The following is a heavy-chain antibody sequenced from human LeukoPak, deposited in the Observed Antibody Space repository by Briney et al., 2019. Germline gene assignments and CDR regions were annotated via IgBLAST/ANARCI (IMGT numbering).Heavy chain of an antibody. V-gene: IGHV3-64D*06. CDR2: ISSNGGST. Sequence: GGSLRLSCSASGFTFSSYAMHWVRQAPGKGLEYVSAISSNGGSTYYADSVKGRFTISRDNSKNTLYLQMGSLRAEDTAVYYCVKSAEAYSGGYSAVFDYWGQGTLVTVSS. J-gene: IGHJ4*02. CDR3: VKSAEAYSGGYSAVFDY. D-gene: IGHD1-26*01. CDR1: GFTFSSYA.